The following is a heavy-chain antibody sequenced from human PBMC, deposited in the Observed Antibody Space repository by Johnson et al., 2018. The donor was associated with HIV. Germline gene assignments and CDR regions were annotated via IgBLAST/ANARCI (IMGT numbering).Heavy chain of an antibody. CDR2: LSYDGSEK. CDR3: ARDREWELLFGDFDI. CDR1: GSTFSSYA. Sequence: QVQLVESGGGVVQPGRSLRLSCAASGSTFSSYAMHWVRQAPGTGLEWVAVLSYDGSEKYYADSVQGRLTISRYNSKKMLYLQMDSLRVEYTAMFYCARDREWELLFGDFDIWGQGTMVTVSS. V-gene: IGHV3-30*04. J-gene: IGHJ3*02. D-gene: IGHD1-26*01.